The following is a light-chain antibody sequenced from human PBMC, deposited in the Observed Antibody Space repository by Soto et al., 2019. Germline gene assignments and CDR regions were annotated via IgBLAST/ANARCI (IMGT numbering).Light chain of an antibody. CDR1: SSDVGGYNY. J-gene: IGLJ2*01. Sequence: QSALTQPASVSGSPGQSITISCTGTSSDVGGYNYVSWFQQHPDKAPKLMIYDVSYRPSGVSNRFSGSKSGNTASLTISGLQAEDEADYYCSSYTNSSTPVVFGGVTKVTVL. V-gene: IGLV2-14*01. CDR2: DVS. CDR3: SSYTNSSTPVV.